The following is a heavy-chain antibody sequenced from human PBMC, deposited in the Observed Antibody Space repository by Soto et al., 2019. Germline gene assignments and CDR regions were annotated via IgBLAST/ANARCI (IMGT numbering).Heavy chain of an antibody. J-gene: IGHJ4*02. Sequence: SETLSLTCTVSGGSISSGNYYWSWIRQPPGKGLEWIGFISYSGTTHYSASLRSRVSISVDTSKNQFSLDLSSVTAADTAVYYCATMGTPVTGLYYFYYWGRGTLVIVSS. D-gene: IGHD4-17*01. CDR2: ISYSGTT. CDR3: ATMGTPVTGLYYFYY. V-gene: IGHV4-30-4*01. CDR1: GGSISSGNYY.